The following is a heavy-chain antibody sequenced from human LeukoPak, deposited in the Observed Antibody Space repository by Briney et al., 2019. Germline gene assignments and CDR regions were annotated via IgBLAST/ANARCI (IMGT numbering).Heavy chain of an antibody. CDR3: ARGGTAAGTEYSSGWYVLFYYYMDV. Sequence: SETLSLTCTVSGGSISRYHWSWLRQPPRKGLEWGGYIYYSGSTNFNPPLKSRVTISVDTSKNQFSLKLSSVTAADTAVYYCARGGTAAGTEYSSGWYVLFYYYMDVWGKGTTVTVSS. D-gene: IGHD6-19*01. CDR2: IYYSGST. V-gene: IGHV4-59*01. J-gene: IGHJ6*03. CDR1: GGSISRYH.